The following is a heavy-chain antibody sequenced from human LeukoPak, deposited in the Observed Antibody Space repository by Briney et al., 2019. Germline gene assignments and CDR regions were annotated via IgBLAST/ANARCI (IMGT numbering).Heavy chain of an antibody. D-gene: IGHD5-18*01. J-gene: IGHJ4*02. V-gene: IGHV3-11*04. CDR2: ISSRGSTI. Sequence: GGSLRLSCAASGFTFSDYYMSWIRQAPGKGLEWVSYISSRGSTIYYADSVKGRFTISRDNAKNSLYLQMNSLRAEDTAVYYCASSPTELWFRGAYYFDYWGQGTLVTVSS. CDR1: GFTFSDYY. CDR3: ASSPTELWFRGAYYFDY.